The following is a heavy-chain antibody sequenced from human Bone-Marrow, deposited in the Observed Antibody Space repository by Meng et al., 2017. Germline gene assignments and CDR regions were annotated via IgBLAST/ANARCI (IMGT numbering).Heavy chain of an antibody. V-gene: IGHV4-59*01. CDR1: GGSISSYY. Sequence: SETLSLTCTVSGGSISSYYRSWIRQPPGKGLEWIGYIYYSGSTNYNPSPKSRVTISVDTSKNQFSLKLSSVTAADTAVYYCARELVAAAGYFDYWGQGNRVTVSS. J-gene: IGHJ4*02. CDR2: IYYSGST. CDR3: ARELVAAAGYFDY. D-gene: IGHD6-13*01.